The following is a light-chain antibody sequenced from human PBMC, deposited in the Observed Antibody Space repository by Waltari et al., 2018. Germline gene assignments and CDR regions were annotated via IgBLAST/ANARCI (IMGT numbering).Light chain of an antibody. Sequence: DIQMTQSPSSLSASVGVRVTITCRASQNITTYLNWYQQKPGKAPNLLIYAASNLQNGVPSRFSGSGSGTDFAVTISSLQPEDFSTYYCQQSHSTPYTFGQGTKLEI. J-gene: IGKJ2*01. CDR1: QNITTY. CDR2: AAS. V-gene: IGKV1-39*01. CDR3: QQSHSTPYT.